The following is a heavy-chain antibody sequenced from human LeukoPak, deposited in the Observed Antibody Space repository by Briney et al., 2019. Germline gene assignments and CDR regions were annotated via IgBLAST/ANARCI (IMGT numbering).Heavy chain of an antibody. D-gene: IGHD3-10*01. Sequence: SETLSLTCTDSGGSISSCTYYWGWIRQPPGLGLEWLGSIFYSGRNYYKPSLKSRCTISIDTSKNQFSLKLTAVSAADTAVYYCARSERGSAGSVDFWGQGTLVTVSS. V-gene: IGHV4-39*01. CDR1: GGSISSCTYY. CDR2: IFYSGRN. J-gene: IGHJ4*02. CDR3: ARSERGSAGSVDF.